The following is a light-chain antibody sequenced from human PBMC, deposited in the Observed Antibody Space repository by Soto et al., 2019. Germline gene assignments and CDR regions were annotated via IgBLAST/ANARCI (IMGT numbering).Light chain of an antibody. V-gene: IGLV1-40*01. CDR2: GIS. Sequence: QAVVTQPPSVSGAPGQRVTISCTGSSSNIGAGYDVHWYQQLPGTAPKLLIYGISNRPSGVPDRFSGSKSGTSASLAITGLQAEDEADYYCQSYDSSLSGVVFGGGTKVTVL. J-gene: IGLJ2*01. CDR3: QSYDSSLSGVV. CDR1: SSNIGAGYD.